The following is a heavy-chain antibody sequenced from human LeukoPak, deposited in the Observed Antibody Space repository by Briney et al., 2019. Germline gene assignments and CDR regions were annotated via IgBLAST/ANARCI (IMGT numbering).Heavy chain of an antibody. D-gene: IGHD3-3*01. CDR3: ARSELRLRITIFGVAIPPFDY. V-gene: IGHV3-30*03. Sequence: PGRSLRLSCAASGFTFSSYGMHWVRQAPGKGLEWVAVISYDGSNKYYADSVKGRFTISRDNSKNTLYLQMNSLRAEDTAVYYCARSELRLRITIFGVAIPPFDYWGQGTLVTVSS. CDR2: ISYDGSNK. CDR1: GFTFSSYG. J-gene: IGHJ4*02.